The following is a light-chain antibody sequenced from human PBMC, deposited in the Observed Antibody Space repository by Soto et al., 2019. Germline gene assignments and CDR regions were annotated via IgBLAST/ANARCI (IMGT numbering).Light chain of an antibody. CDR3: QQYYSTLWT. CDR2: WAS. V-gene: IGKV4-1*01. Sequence: DIVMTQSPDSLAVSLGERATINCKSSQSVLYSSNNKNYLAWYQQKPGQPPKLLIYWASTRESVVPGRFRGSGSGTDFTLTISSLQAADVAVYYCQQYYSTLWTFGQGTKVEIK. J-gene: IGKJ1*01. CDR1: QSVLYSSNNKNY.